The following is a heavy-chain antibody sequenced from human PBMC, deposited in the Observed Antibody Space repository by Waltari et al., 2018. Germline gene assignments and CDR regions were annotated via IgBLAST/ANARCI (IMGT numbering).Heavy chain of an antibody. CDR2: IYYSGST. CDR3: ARLRGDYDFWSGYYTPGPNWYFDL. D-gene: IGHD3-3*01. CDR1: GGSISSYY. J-gene: IGHJ2*01. Sequence: QVQLQESGPGLVKPSETLSLTCTVSGGSISSYYWSWIRQPPGKGLAWIGYIYYSGSTNYNPSLKSRVTISVDTSKNQFSLKLSSVTAADTAVYYCARLRGDYDFWSGYYTPGPNWYFDLWGRGTLVTVSS. V-gene: IGHV4-59*08.